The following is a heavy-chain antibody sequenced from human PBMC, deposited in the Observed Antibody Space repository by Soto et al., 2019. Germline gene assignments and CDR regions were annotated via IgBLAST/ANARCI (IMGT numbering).Heavy chain of an antibody. CDR1: GYTFTSYC. CDR2: INPSGGST. Sequence: ASVKVSCKASGYTFTSYCSHWVRQAPGQGLEWMGIINPSGGSTSYAQKFQGRVTMTRDTSTSTVYMELSSLRSEDTAVYYCAIDYAAGAGKHYFGMGDWGQG. CDR3: AIDYAAGAGKHYFGMGD. J-gene: IGHJ6*02. V-gene: IGHV1-46*01. D-gene: IGHD6-13*01.